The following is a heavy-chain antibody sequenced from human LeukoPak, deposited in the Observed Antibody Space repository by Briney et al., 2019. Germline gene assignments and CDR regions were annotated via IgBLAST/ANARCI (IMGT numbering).Heavy chain of an antibody. V-gene: IGHV1-46*01. J-gene: IGHJ6*03. CDR2: SNPSGSST. CDR3: ARGEVGYYYYYSMDV. CDR1: GYTLTSYY. Sequence: DSVTVSCMASGYTLTSYYMHWVRQPPGHGLGWMGISNPSGSSTSYAQKLHGRATTTTDTSTRTACMQLTSLRSADTAVNYCARGEVGYYYYYSMDVWGKGTTVTISS.